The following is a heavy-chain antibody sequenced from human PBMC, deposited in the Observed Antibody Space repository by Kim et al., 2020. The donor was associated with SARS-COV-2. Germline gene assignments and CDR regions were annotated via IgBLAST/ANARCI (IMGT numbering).Heavy chain of an antibody. V-gene: IGHV1-2*02. CDR2: INPNSGGT. J-gene: IGHJ6*02. CDR3: ARDDKVNYGYYYGMDV. D-gene: IGHD3-10*01. Sequence: VSVKVSCKASGYTFTGYYMHWVRQAPGQGLEWMGWINPNSGGTNYAQKFQGRVTMTRDTSISTAYMELSRLRSDDTAVYYCARDDKVNYGYYYGMDVWGQGTTVTVSS. CDR1: GYTFTGYY.